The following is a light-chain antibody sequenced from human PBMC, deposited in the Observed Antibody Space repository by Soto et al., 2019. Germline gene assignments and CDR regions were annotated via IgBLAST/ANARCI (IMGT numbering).Light chain of an antibody. CDR3: SSYAGRDIWV. Sequence: QSALTQPPSASGSRGQSVTISCTGTSVDINYVSWFQQHPGKAPKLIICEVTKRPPGVPDRFSGSKSGNTASLTVSGLQDDDEADYYCSSYAGRDIWVFGGGTKVTVL. CDR2: EVT. V-gene: IGLV2-8*01. J-gene: IGLJ3*02. CDR1: SVDINY.